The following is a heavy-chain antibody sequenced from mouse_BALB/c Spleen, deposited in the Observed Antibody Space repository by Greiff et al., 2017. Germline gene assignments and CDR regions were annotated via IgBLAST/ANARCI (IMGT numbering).Heavy chain of an antibody. CDR1: GFSLTSYG. CDR2: IWAGGST. CDR3: ARDGHYYGYNYFDY. Sequence: VNVVESGPGLVAPSQSLSITCTVSGFSLTSYGVHWVRQPPGKGLEWLGVIWAGGSTNYNSALMSRLSISKDNSKSQVFLKMNSLQTDDTAMYYCARDGHYYGYNYFDYWGQGTTLTVSS. V-gene: IGHV2-9*02. D-gene: IGHD1-2*01. J-gene: IGHJ2*01.